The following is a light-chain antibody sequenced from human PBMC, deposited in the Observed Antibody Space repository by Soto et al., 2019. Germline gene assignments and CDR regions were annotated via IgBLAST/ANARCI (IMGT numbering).Light chain of an antibody. Sequence: EIVLTQSPATLSLSPGERGTLACRASQSVSSYLAWYQQKPGQAPRLLIYDASSRAIGVAARFSGSGSGTDFTLTISSLEPEDVAVYYCQQRSNWPRTVGGGTKVEI. CDR2: DAS. V-gene: IGKV3-11*01. CDR1: QSVSSY. CDR3: QQRSNWPRT. J-gene: IGKJ4*01.